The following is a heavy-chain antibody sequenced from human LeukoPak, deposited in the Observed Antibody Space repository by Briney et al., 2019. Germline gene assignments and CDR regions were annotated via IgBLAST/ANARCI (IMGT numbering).Heavy chain of an antibody. J-gene: IGHJ4*01. Sequence: AAVKVSCKASGYPFDDLGLTRVRQAPGQGLEWMGWISAYNGNTHYAQKFRGRLTLTTETSTTTAYLELRSLKSDDTAGYYCARDRVGGDLTGVSLYWGQGTLVTVSS. D-gene: IGHD4-17*01. CDR3: ARDRVGGDLTGVSLY. CDR1: GYPFDDLG. CDR2: ISAYNGNT. V-gene: IGHV1-18*01.